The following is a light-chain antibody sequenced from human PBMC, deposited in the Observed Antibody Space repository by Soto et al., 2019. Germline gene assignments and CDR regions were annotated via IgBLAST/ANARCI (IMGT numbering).Light chain of an antibody. CDR3: TSFGGINNFVV. Sequence: QSALTQPPSASGSPGQSVTISCTGTSSDVGGYDYVSWYQQHPGKAPKLMIYDVIKRPSGVPDRFSGSKSGNTASLTVSGLQTEVEADYYCTSFGGINNFVVFGGGTKLTVL. V-gene: IGLV2-8*01. CDR2: DVI. J-gene: IGLJ2*01. CDR1: SSDVGGYDY.